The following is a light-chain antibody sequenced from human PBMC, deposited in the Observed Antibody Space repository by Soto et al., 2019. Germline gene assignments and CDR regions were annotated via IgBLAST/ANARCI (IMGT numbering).Light chain of an antibody. V-gene: IGKV1-39*01. CDR3: QQLLSYPIT. CDR2: AAS. J-gene: IGKJ5*01. CDR1: QSISSY. Sequence: EIQMTQSPSSLSASLGDSLTITCEASQSISSYLNWYQQKPGKAPKLLIYAASSLQSGVPSRFSGSGYGTDFNLTISSLQPEDFATYYCQQLLSYPITFGQGTRLEIK.